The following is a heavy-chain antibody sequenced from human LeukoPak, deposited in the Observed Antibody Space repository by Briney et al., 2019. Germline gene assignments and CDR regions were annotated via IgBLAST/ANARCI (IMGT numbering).Heavy chain of an antibody. D-gene: IGHD1-26*01. CDR2: INQDGSNK. CDR3: ARFSRGTNSGS. CDR1: GFTFRSYW. J-gene: IGHJ5*02. Sequence: GGSLRLSCAASGFTFRSYWMSWVRQAPGKGLEWVANINQDGSNKQYVDSVKGRFTISRDNAKNSLYLQMNSLRAEDTAVYYCARFSRGTNSGSWGQGTLVTVSS. V-gene: IGHV3-7*01.